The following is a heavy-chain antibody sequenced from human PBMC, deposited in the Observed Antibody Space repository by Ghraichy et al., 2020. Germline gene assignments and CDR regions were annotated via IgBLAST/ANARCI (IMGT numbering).Heavy chain of an antibody. CDR2: ISSSGGSI. Sequence: GGSLSLSCAASGFTFNNEMNWVRQAPGKGLEWVSYISSSGGSIYYADSVRGRFTISRDNAKNSLFLQMNSLRAEDTAVYYCARDMLNAGAFDYWGQGTLVTVSS. J-gene: IGHJ4*02. V-gene: IGHV3-48*03. CDR3: ARDMLNAGAFDY. CDR1: GFTFNNE. D-gene: IGHD1-26*01.